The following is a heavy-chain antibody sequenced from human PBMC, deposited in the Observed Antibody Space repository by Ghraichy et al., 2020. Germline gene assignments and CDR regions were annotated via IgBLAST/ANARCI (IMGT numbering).Heavy chain of an antibody. CDR1: GFTFSSYA. Sequence: GGSLRLSCAASGFTFSSYAMSWVRQAPGTGLEWVSGISDSGGRTSYADALKGRFTISRDNTRSTLYLQMNSLRGEDTAVYYCAKALDARSWYLFDPWGQGTLVTVSS. CDR3: AKALDARSWYLFDP. V-gene: IGHV3-23*01. D-gene: IGHD2-2*01. J-gene: IGHJ5*02. CDR2: ISDSGGRT.